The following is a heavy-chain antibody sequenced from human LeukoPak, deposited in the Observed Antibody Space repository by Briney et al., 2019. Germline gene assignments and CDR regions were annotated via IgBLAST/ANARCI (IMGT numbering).Heavy chain of an antibody. CDR2: ISGSSGHT. D-gene: IGHD4-17*01. J-gene: IGHJ4*02. Sequence: GGSLRLSCAASGLTFSSYAMSWVRQAPGKGLEWVSAISGSSGHTYYADSVKGRFTISRDNAKNSLYLQMNSLRAEDTAVYYCARGMTTVTSLGYYFDYWGQGTLVTVSS. V-gene: IGHV3-21*01. CDR3: ARGMTTVTSLGYYFDY. CDR1: GLTFSSYA.